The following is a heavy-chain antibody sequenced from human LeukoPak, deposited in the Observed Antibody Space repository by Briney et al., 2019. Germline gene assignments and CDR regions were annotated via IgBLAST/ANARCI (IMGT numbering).Heavy chain of an antibody. CDR2: IHSGGGT. V-gene: IGHV3-53*01. CDR1: GFIVSNNY. J-gene: IGHJ4*02. Sequence: GGSLRLSCAASGFIVSNNYMNWVRQAPGKGVEWVSFIHSGGGTYYADSVKGRFTISRDNSKNTLYLQMNSLRADDTAVYYCARGCYYERSGYCPFDYWGPGTLVTVSS. CDR3: ARGCYYERSGYCPFDY. D-gene: IGHD3-22*01.